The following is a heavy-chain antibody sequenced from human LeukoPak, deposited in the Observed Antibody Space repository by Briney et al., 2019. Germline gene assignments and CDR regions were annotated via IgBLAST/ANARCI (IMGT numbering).Heavy chain of an antibody. CDR3: ARAREMGRCGDGISCSDQ. D-gene: IGHD2-2*01. J-gene: IGHJ4*02. Sequence: SVKGRFTISRDNSKNTLYVQMNSLTVDDTAVYYCARAREMGRCGDGISCSDQWGQGTLVTVYS. V-gene: IGHV3-30*04.